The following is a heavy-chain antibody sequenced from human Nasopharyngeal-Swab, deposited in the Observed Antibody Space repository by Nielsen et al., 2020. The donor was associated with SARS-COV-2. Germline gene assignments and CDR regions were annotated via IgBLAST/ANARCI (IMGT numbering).Heavy chain of an antibody. CDR3: ARDDVYCSSTSCYRAPLNY. Sequence: REAPGKGLERIGYIYYSGSTYYNPSLKSRVTISVDTSKNQFSLKLCSVTAADTAVYYCARDDVYCSSTSCYRAPLNYWGQGTLVTVSS. CDR2: IYYSGST. D-gene: IGHD2-2*02. V-gene: IGHV4-30-4*01. J-gene: IGHJ4*02.